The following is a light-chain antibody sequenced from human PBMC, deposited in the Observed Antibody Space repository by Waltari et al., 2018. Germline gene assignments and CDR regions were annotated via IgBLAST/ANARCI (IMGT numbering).Light chain of an antibody. V-gene: IGLV2-23*01. Sequence: QSALTQPASVSGSPGQSITISCTGTSSDVGSYNLVSWYQQHPAKAPKLMIYEGSQRPSVVSNRFSGSKSGNTASLTSSGLQAEDEADYYCCSHAGSSTVFGGGTKLTVL. CDR1: SSDVGSYNL. J-gene: IGLJ3*02. CDR3: CSHAGSSTV. CDR2: EGS.